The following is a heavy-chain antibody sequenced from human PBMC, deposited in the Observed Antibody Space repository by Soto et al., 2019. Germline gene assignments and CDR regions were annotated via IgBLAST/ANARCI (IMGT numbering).Heavy chain of an antibody. CDR3: ARDLCSSTSCYWFDP. CDR1: GYTFTGYY. CDR2: INPNSGRT. V-gene: IGHV1-2*04. D-gene: IGHD2-2*01. J-gene: IGHJ5*02. Sequence: QVQLVQSGAEVKKPGASVKVSCKASGYTFTGYYMHWVRQAPGQGLEWMGWINPNSGRTNYAQKFQGWVTMTRDTSISTAYMELSRLRSDDTAVYYCARDLCSSTSCYWFDPWGQGTLVTVSS.